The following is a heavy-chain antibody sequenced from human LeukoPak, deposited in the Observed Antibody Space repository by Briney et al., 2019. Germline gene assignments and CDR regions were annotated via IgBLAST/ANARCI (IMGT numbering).Heavy chain of an antibody. CDR2: INPTGSTT. Sequence: ASVKVSCKASVYTFTSHYMHWVRQAPGQALEWLGLINPTGSTTTYAKKLQGRVIMTRDTSTNTDYMELSNLRSEDTAVYYCARDNSVGDIAWWFDPWGQGTLVTVSS. D-gene: IGHD3-10*01. CDR1: VYTFTSHY. V-gene: IGHV1-46*04. CDR3: ARDNSVGDIAWWFDP. J-gene: IGHJ5*02.